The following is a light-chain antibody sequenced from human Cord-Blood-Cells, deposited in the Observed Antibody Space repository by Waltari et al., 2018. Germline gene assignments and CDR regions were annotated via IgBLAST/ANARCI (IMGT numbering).Light chain of an antibody. J-gene: IGKJ1*01. Sequence: DIVMTQSPLSLPVTPGEPASISCRSSQSLLHSNGYNYLDWYLQKPGQSPQLLIYLGSNRASGVPDRFSGSGSGTDFTLKISRVEAEDVGVYYCMQALQTPRTFGRGP. V-gene: IGKV2-28*01. CDR1: QSLLHSNGYNY. CDR3: MQALQTPRT. CDR2: LGS.